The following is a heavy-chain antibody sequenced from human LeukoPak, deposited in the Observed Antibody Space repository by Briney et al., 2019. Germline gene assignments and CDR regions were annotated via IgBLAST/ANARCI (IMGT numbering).Heavy chain of an antibody. V-gene: IGHV1-18*01. J-gene: IGHJ6*03. CDR3: ARELGFGENYYYMDV. CDR1: GYTFTSYG. Sequence: GASVKVSCKASGYTFTSYGISWVRQAPGQGLEWMGWISAYNGNTNYAQKLQGRVTMTTDTSTSTAYMELRSLRSDDTAVYYCARELGFGENYYYMDVWGKGTTVTISS. CDR2: ISAYNGNT. D-gene: IGHD3-10*01.